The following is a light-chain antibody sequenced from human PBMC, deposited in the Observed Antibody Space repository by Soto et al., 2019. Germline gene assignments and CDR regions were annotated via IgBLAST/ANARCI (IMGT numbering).Light chain of an antibody. J-gene: IGKJ1*01. CDR2: GSS. CDR1: QSVYSTY. CDR3: QQYGSSPST. Sequence: EIVLTQSPGTLSLSPGDTATLSCRASQSVYSTYLAWYQHKVGQAPRLLIYGSSTRATGIPDRFSGSGYGTDFTLPIRRLEPEDFAVYYCQQYGSSPSTFGQGTKVEVK. V-gene: IGKV3-20*01.